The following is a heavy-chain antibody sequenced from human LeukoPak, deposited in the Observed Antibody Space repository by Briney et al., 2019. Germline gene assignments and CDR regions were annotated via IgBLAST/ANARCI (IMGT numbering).Heavy chain of an antibody. Sequence: GGSLRLSCAASGFTFSSYSMNWVRQAPGKGLEWVSCICSISSYIYYADSVKGRFTISRDNAKISLYLQMNSLRADDTAVYYCSRDLTRSCMDVRGQGTTVTVSS. J-gene: IGHJ6*02. CDR1: GFTFSSYS. V-gene: IGHV3-21*01. CDR2: ICSISSYI. CDR3: SRDLTRSCMDV.